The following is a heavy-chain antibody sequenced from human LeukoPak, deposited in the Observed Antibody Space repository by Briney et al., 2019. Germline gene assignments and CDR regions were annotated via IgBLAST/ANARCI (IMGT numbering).Heavy chain of an antibody. CDR3: ARLHGDYTETDY. CDR2: IFPGDSDT. J-gene: IGHJ4*02. CDR1: RCSFTSYW. D-gene: IGHD4-17*01. V-gene: IGHV5-51*01. Sequence: GESLKISCKGSRCSFTSYWIGWVRQMPGKGLEWMGIIFPGDSDTRYSPSFQGQVTISADKSINTAYLQWSSLKASDTAIYYCARLHGDYTETDYWGQGTLVTVSP.